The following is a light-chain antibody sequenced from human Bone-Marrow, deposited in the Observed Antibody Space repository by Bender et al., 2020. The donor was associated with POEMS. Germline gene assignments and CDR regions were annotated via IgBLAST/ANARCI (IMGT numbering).Light chain of an antibody. CDR1: ALPKQF. J-gene: IGLJ3*02. CDR3: QSADSSGTWV. V-gene: IGLV3-25*03. Sequence: TCSGDALPKQFAYWYQQKPGQAPVLIIYQDADRPSGIPERFSGSSSGTTVTLTISGVQAEDEADYYCQSADSSGTWVFGGGTKLTVL. CDR2: QDA.